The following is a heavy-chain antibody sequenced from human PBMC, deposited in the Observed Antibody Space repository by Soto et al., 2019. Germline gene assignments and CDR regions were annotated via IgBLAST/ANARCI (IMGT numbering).Heavy chain of an antibody. CDR2: VHNSGST. V-gene: IGHV4-31*03. Sequence: QVQLQESGPGLVKASQTLSLTCTVSGGSISSGGYYWSWIRQHPGKGLEWIGYVHNSGSTHYNPSVKSRATILMDPARNQVALRLTSVTAADTAVYYCARPTGNRFDSWGQGSLVTVSS. CDR3: ARPTGNRFDS. D-gene: IGHD1-1*01. CDR1: GGSISSGGYY. J-gene: IGHJ4*02.